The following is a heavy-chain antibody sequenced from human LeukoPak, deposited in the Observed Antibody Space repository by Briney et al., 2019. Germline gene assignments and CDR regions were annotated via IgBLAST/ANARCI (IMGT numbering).Heavy chain of an antibody. CDR1: GGSISSYY. Sequence: SETRSFTCTVSGGSISSYYWSWIRKPPGKGLGGIGSIYYSGSTYYNPSLKSRVTISVDTSKNQFSLKLSSVTAADTAVYYCARPTSSGSGYFDYWGQGTLVTVSS. D-gene: IGHD3-10*01. J-gene: IGHJ4*02. CDR3: ARPTSSGSGYFDY. V-gene: IGHV4-39*01. CDR2: IYYSGST.